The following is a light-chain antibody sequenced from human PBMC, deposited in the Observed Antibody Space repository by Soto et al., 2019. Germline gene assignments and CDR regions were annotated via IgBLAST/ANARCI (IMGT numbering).Light chain of an antibody. CDR2: DAS. V-gene: IGKV3-11*01. Sequence: ESVLTQSPSTLSLSTGERATLSCRASQSVSTYLAWYQQKPGQAPRLLIYDASNRAAGIPARFSGSGSGTEFTLTISSLQSEDFAVYYCQQYNNWPPITFGQGTRLEIK. CDR3: QQYNNWPPIT. CDR1: QSVSTY. J-gene: IGKJ5*01.